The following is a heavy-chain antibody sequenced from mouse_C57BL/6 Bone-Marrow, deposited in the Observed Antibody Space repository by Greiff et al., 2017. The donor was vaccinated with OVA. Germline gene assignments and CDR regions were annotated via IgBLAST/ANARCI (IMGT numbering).Heavy chain of an antibody. CDR1: GFTFSSYA. D-gene: IGHD1-1*01. CDR2: ISDGGSYT. V-gene: IGHV5-4*01. J-gene: IGHJ3*01. CDR3: ARDEIYYYGSSLFAY. Sequence: EVQLVESGGGLVKPGGSLKLSCAASGFTFSSYAMSWVRQTPEKRLEWVATISDGGSYTYYPDNVKGRFTISRDNAKNNLYLQMSHLKSEDTAMYYCARDEIYYYGSSLFAYWGQGTLVTVSA.